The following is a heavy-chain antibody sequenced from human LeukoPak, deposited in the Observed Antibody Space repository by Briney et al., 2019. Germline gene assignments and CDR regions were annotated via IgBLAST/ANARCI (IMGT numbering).Heavy chain of an antibody. CDR1: QLTFNRYV. D-gene: IGHD4-17*01. CDR3: ATLYGDYNWYFDL. J-gene: IGHJ2*01. V-gene: IGHV3-23*01. CDR2: ISASGGTT. Sequence: GGSLRLSCTSSQLTFNRYVMAWVRQAPGKGLEWVSTISASGGTTYYADSVQGRFTISRDNSKNTLYLQMNSLRAEDTAAYYCATLYGDYNWYFDLWGRGTLVTVSS.